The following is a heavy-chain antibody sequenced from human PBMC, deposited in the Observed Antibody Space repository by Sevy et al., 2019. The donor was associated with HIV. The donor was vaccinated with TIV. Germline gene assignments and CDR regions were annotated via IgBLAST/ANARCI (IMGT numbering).Heavy chain of an antibody. Sequence: ETLSLTCTVSGGSISGYYWSWIRQPPGKGLEWIGYIYYSGSTNYNPSLKSRVTISVDTSKNQFSLKLSSVTAADTAVYYCASYYGSGTYFDYWGQGTLVTVSS. CDR3: ASYYGSGTYFDY. D-gene: IGHD3-10*01. V-gene: IGHV4-59*13. CDR1: GGSISGYY. J-gene: IGHJ4*02. CDR2: IYYSGST.